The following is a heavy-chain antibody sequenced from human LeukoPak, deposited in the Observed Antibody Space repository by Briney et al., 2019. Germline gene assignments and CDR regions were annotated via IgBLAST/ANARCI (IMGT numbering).Heavy chain of an antibody. J-gene: IGHJ4*02. CDR1: GFTFSSYA. CDR3: AKADSNGYGGVLRYFDY. Sequence: GGSLRLSCAASGFTFSSYAMSWVRQAPGKGLEWVSIISGSDYTTYYVDSVKGRFTISRDNSKNTLYLKMNSLRADDTAVYYCAKADSNGYGGVLRYFDYWGQGNLVTVSS. V-gene: IGHV3-23*01. CDR2: ISGSDYTT. D-gene: IGHD5-18*01.